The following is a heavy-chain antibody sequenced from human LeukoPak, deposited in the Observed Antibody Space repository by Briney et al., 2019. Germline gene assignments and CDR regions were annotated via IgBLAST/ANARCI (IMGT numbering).Heavy chain of an antibody. V-gene: IGHV3-30*02. CDR3: AHIVVVTAPYDAFDI. CDR1: GFTFSIYG. D-gene: IGHD2-21*02. CDR2: IRYDGSNK. Sequence: GGSLRLSCAASGFTFSIYGMHWVRQAPGKGLDWVAYIRYDGSNKQYADSVKGRFTISRDNSKNTLYLQMNSLRAEDTAVYYCAHIVVVTAPYDAFDIWGQGTMVTVSS. J-gene: IGHJ3*02.